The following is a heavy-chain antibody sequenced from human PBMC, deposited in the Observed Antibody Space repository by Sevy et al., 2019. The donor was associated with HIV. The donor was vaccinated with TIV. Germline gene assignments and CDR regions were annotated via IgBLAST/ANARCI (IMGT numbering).Heavy chain of an antibody. CDR1: GFTVSSNY. CDR2: ISGSSGTI. D-gene: IGHD3-22*01. V-gene: IGHV3-48*02. CDR3: ARVVLYYDANYCDF. Sequence: GGSLRLSCAASGFTVSSNYMNWVRQAPGKGLEWLSYISGSSGTIYYAGSVKGRFTISRDNAKNSVYLQMNSLRDEDSAVYYCARVVLYYDANYCDFWGQGALVTVSS. J-gene: IGHJ4*02.